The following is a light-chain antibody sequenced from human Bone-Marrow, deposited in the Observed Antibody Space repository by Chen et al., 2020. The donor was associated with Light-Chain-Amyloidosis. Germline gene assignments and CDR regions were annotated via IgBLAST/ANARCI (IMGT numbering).Light chain of an antibody. V-gene: IGLV2-14*01. J-gene: IGLJ1*01. CDR2: AVS. CDR3: SSFTSSSSYV. Sequence: QSALTQPASVPGSPGQSITISCTGTSGAVGTYNYVSWYQQHPGKAPKVMIYAVSNRPSGVSNRFSGSKSGNTASLTISGLQAEDEADYYCSSFTSSSSYVFGPGTKVTVL. CDR1: SGAVGTYNY.